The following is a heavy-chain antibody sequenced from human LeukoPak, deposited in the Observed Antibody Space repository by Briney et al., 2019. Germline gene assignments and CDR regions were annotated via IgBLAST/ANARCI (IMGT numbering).Heavy chain of an antibody. J-gene: IGHJ6*03. CDR1: GYTFTSYD. D-gene: IGHD3-3*01. CDR3: ARSIFGVVYYMDV. V-gene: IGHV1-18*01. CDR2: INPYNGNT. Sequence: GASVKVSCKASGYTFTSYDINWVRQATGQGLEWMGWINPYNGNTNYAQKLQGRVTMTTDTSTSTAYMELRSLRSDDTAVYYCARSIFGVVYYMDVWGKGTTVTVSS.